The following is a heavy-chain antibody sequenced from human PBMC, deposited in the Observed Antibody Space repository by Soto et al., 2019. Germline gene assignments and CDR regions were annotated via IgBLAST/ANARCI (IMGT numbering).Heavy chain of an antibody. Sequence: QVQLVESGGGVVQPGRSLRLSCAASGFTFSSYGMHWVRQAPGKGLEWVAVIWYDGSNKYYADSVKGRFTISRDNSKNTLYLEMNRLRGEDTAVYYCARGSYVPNYYYAMDVWGQGTTVTVSS. V-gene: IGHV3-33*01. D-gene: IGHD3-16*01. CDR1: GFTFSSYG. CDR3: ARGSYVPNYYYAMDV. CDR2: IWYDGSNK. J-gene: IGHJ6*02.